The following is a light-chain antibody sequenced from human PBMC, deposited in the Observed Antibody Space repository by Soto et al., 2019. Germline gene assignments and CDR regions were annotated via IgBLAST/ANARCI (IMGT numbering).Light chain of an antibody. CDR3: QQYNSYST. V-gene: IGKV1-5*01. CDR1: EIITNR. Sequence: DIQMTQSPSTLSASVGDRVTITCRASEIITNRLAWYQQKPGKAPKVLIYDASSLESGVPSRYSGSGSGTEFTLTISSLQPDDFATYYCQQYNSYSTFGQGTKVDIK. J-gene: IGKJ1*01. CDR2: DAS.